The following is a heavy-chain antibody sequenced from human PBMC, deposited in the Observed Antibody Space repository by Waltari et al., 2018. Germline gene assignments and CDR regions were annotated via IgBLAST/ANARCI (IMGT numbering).Heavy chain of an antibody. Sequence: QVQLQESGPGLVKPSETLSLTCPVPGGSLSSSSWRWIRQPPGKGLEWIGYIYYSGSTNYNPSLKSRVTISVDTSKNQFSLKLSSVTAADTAVYYCARVKWEPYGGRWFDPWGQGTLVTVYS. CDR2: IYYSGST. J-gene: IGHJ5*02. D-gene: IGHD1-26*01. CDR1: GGSLSSSS. V-gene: IGHV4-59*01. CDR3: ARVKWEPYGGRWFDP.